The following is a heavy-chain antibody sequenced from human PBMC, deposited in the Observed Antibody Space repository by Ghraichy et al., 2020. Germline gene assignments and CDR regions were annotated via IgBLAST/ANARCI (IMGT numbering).Heavy chain of an antibody. V-gene: IGHV4-34*01. CDR1: GGSFSGYY. Sequence: SETLSLTCAVYGGSFSGYYWSWIRQPPGKGLEWIGEINHSGSTNYNPSLKSRVTISVDTSKNQFSLKLSSVTAADTAVYYCARGRRHIVVVMNAFDIWGQGTMVTVSS. D-gene: IGHD2-21*01. CDR2: INHSGST. J-gene: IGHJ3*02. CDR3: ARGRRHIVVVMNAFDI.